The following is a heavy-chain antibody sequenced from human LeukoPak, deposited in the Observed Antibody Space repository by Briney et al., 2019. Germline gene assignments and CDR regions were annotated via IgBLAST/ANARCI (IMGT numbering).Heavy chain of an antibody. V-gene: IGHV1-46*01. D-gene: IGHD3-16*02. CDR2: INPSGGST. CDR3: ARGGRYVWGSYRNWYFDY. CDR1: GYTFTSYY. Sequence: GASVKVSCKASGYTFTSYYMHWVRQAPGQGLEWMGIINPSGGSTSYAQKFQGRVTMTRDTSTSTVYMELRSLRSDDTAVYYCARGGRYVWGSYRNWYFDYWARELWSPSPQ. J-gene: IGHJ4*02.